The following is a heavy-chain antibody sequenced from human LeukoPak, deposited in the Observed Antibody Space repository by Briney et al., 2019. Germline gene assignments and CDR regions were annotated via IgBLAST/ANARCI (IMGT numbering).Heavy chain of an antibody. Sequence: ASVKVSCKTSGYTFTDFGMSWVRQAPGQGLEWMGWISAYSGDTNYAHNLQGRVTMTTDTSTNTAYMELRSLTSDDTAVYYCARACTTFITQWCFSDFWGQGTLVTVSS. J-gene: IGHJ4*02. D-gene: IGHD2/OR15-2a*01. CDR2: ISAYSGDT. CDR1: GYTFTDFG. CDR3: ARACTTFITQWCFSDF. V-gene: IGHV1-18*01.